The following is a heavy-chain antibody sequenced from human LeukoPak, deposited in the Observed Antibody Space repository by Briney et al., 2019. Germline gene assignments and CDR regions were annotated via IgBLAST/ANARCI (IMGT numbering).Heavy chain of an antibody. CDR3: ARELRIAARPSGWFDP. D-gene: IGHD6-6*01. V-gene: IGHV3-23*01. CDR1: GYMFNKYG. J-gene: IGHJ5*02. Sequence: GGTLRLSCAASGYMFNKYGINWVRQAPGKGLEWVSGISDSGGRTYYADSVRGRFTISRDNSKNTLFLQMNGLRAEDTAVYYCARELRIAARPSGWFDPWGQGTLVTVSS. CDR2: ISDSGGRT.